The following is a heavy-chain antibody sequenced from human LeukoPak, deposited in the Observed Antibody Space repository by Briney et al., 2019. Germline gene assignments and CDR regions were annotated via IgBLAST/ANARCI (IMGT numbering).Heavy chain of an antibody. Sequence: SETLSLTCTVSGGSISSHYWSWIRQPPGKGLEWIGYIYYSGSTNYNPSLKSRVTIPVDTSKNQFSLKLSSVTTADTAVYYCARERIRGAFDIWGQGTMVTVSS. CDR3: ARERIRGAFDI. CDR2: IYYSGST. D-gene: IGHD2-15*01. J-gene: IGHJ3*02. CDR1: GGSISSHY. V-gene: IGHV4-59*11.